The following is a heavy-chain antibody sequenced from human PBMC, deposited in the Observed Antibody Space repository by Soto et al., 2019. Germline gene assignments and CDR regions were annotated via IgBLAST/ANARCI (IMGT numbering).Heavy chain of an antibody. Sequence: GGSLRLSCAVSGFTFSNYGMYWIRQAPGKGLEWVAVISYDGSSKNYADSVRGRFTISRDNSMDTLYLQMDSLRPDDTAVYYCAQDRGSCTAGSCFYSIYYWGQGTLVTVSS. CDR1: GFTFSNYG. CDR3: AQDRGSCTAGSCFYSIYY. J-gene: IGHJ4*02. CDR2: ISYDGSSK. V-gene: IGHV3-30*18. D-gene: IGHD2-15*01.